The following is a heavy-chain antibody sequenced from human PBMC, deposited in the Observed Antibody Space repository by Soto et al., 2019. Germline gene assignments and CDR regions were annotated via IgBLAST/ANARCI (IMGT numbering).Heavy chain of an antibody. CDR2: ISYDGSSK. V-gene: IGHV3-30-3*01. Sequence: FGAYAMHWVRQAPVKGLEWVAVISYDGSSKNYADSVKGRFTISRDNSKNTLYLQMNSLRDEDTAVYYCARGAVTTNYYYYGMDVWGRGTTVTVSS. D-gene: IGHD4-17*01. CDR1: FGAYA. J-gene: IGHJ6*02. CDR3: ARGAVTTNYYYYGMDV.